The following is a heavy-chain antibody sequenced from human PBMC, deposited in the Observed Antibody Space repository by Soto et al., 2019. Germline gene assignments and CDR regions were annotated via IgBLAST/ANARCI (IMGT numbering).Heavy chain of an antibody. CDR3: ARDLGSSWYPEYFQH. CDR2: ISSSSSTI. V-gene: IGHV3-48*01. J-gene: IGHJ1*01. Sequence: GGSLRLSCAASGFTFSSYSMNWVRQAPGKGLEWVSYISSSSSTIYYTDSVKGRFTISRDNAKNSLYLQMNSLRAEDTAVYYCARDLGSSWYPEYFQHWGQGTLVTVSS. D-gene: IGHD6-13*01. CDR1: GFTFSSYS.